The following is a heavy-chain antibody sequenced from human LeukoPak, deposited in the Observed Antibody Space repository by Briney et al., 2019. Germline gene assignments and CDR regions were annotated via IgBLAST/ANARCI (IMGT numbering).Heavy chain of an antibody. V-gene: IGHV4-31*03. D-gene: IGHD3-10*01. J-gene: IGHJ4*02. CDR3: AREGRYYGSGSYYGY. CDR1: GGSISSGGYY. Sequence: SETLSLTCPVSGGSISSGGYYWSWIRQHPGKGLEWLGYSYYSGSTSYTPSLTSRVTLCVYTSKNQFSLKLSSVTAADTAVYYCAREGRYYGSGSYYGYWGQGTLVTVSS. CDR2: SYYSGST.